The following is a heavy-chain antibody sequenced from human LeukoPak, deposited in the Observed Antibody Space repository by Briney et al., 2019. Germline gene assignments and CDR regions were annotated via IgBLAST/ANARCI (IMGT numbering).Heavy chain of an antibody. V-gene: IGHV3-21*01. D-gene: IGHD3-3*01. J-gene: IGHJ6*03. CDR3: AREGYDFWGVYMDV. CDR1: GFTFSSYN. Sequence: PGGSLRLSCAASGFTFSSYNMNWVRQASGRGLEWVSSISSSSSYIYYADSVKGRFTISRDNAKNSLYLQMNSLRAEDTAVYYCAREGYDFWGVYMDVWGKGTTVTVSS. CDR2: ISSSSSYI.